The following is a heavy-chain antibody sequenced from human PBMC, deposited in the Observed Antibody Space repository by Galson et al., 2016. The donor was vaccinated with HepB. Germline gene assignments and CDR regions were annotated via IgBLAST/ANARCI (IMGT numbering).Heavy chain of an antibody. Sequence: SVKVSCKASGGTFSSYAISWVRQAPGQGPEWMGGIIPIFDSAENAQKFQGRVTITADESTGIAYMELSSLRSEDTALYYCARVSGSYFDYWGQGTLVTVSS. D-gene: IGHD2-15*01. CDR3: ARVSGSYFDY. CDR2: IIPIFDSA. V-gene: IGHV1-69*13. CDR1: GGTFSSYA. J-gene: IGHJ4*02.